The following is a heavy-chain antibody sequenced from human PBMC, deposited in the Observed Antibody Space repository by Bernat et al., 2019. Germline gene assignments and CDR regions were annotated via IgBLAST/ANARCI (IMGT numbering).Heavy chain of an antibody. J-gene: IGHJ6*02. CDR3: ARALTEQTPEQYANYDILRWQRRRYYYYYGMDV. Sequence: QVQLVQSGAEVKKPGSSVKVSCKASGGTFSSYAISWVRQAPGQGLEWMGGIIPIFGTANYAQKFQGRVTITADESTSTAYMELSSLRSEDTAVYYCARALTEQTPEQYANYDILRWQRRRYYYYYGMDVWGQGTTVTVSS. V-gene: IGHV1-69*01. CDR1: GGTFSSYA. CDR2: IIPIFGTA. D-gene: IGHD3-9*01.